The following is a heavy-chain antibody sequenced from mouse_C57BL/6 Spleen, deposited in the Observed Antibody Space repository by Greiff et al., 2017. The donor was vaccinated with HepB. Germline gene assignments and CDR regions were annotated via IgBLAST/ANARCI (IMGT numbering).Heavy chain of an antibody. CDR1: GYSITSGYY. Sequence: DVQLQESGPGLVKPSQSLSLTCSVTGYSITSGYYWNWIRQFPGNKLEWMGYISYDGSNNYNPSLKNRISITRDTSKNQFFLKLNSVTTEDTATYYCARENYSNSGWFAYWGQGTLVTVSA. V-gene: IGHV3-6*01. D-gene: IGHD2-5*01. CDR3: ARENYSNSGWFAY. J-gene: IGHJ3*01. CDR2: ISYDGSN.